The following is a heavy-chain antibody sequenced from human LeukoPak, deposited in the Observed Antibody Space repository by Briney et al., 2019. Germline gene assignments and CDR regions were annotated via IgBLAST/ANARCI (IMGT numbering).Heavy chain of an antibody. Sequence: GGSLRLSCAASGFTFSSYGMHWVRQAPGKGLEWVAVIWYDGSNKYYADSVKGRFTISRDNSKNTLYLQMNSLRAEDTAVYYCARDLEDSSPFGAFDMWGQGTMVTVSS. CDR1: GFTFSSYG. D-gene: IGHD3-22*01. J-gene: IGHJ3*02. V-gene: IGHV3-33*01. CDR2: IWYDGSNK. CDR3: ARDLEDSSPFGAFDM.